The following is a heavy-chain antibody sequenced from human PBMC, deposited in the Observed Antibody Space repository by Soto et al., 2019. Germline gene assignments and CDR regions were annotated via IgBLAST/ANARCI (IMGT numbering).Heavy chain of an antibody. CDR1: GFTFSSYW. D-gene: IGHD2-15*01. J-gene: IGHJ6*02. V-gene: IGHV3-74*01. Sequence: GSLRLSCAASGFTFSSYWMHWVRQAPGKGLVWVSRVNSDGSSTSYADSVKGRFTISRDNAKNTLYLQINSLRAEDRAVYYCARDRGYCSGSCSYYYYYAMDVWGQGTTVTVSS. CDR2: VNSDGSST. CDR3: ARDRGYCSGSCSYYYYYAMDV.